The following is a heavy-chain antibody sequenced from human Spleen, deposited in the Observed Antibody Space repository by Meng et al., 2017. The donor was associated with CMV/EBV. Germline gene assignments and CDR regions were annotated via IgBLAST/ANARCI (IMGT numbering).Heavy chain of an antibody. D-gene: IGHD2-2*02. CDR2: ISWRSGSR. V-gene: IGHV3-9*01. J-gene: IGHJ6*02. CDR1: GFNLDDYG. CDR3: ARIHLSGCSSVSCYTITYYYYGMDV. Sequence: SLKISCAASGFNLDDYGMHWVRQVPGKGLEWVSGISWRSGSRSYADSVKGRFTISRDNAKNSLYLQMNSLRAEDTAVYYCARIHLSGCSSVSCYTITYYYYGMDVWGQGTTVTVSS.